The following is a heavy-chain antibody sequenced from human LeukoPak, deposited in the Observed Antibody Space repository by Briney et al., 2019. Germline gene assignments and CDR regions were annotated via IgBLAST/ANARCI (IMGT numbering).Heavy chain of an antibody. D-gene: IGHD3-10*01. J-gene: IGHJ4*02. Sequence: GESLKISCRGAGYSFTSYWIGWVRQIAGKGVEWMGIIYPGDSDTRYSPSFQGQVTISADKSISTAYLQWSSLKASDTAMYYCARSMGMVRGVIMDYWGQGTLVTVSS. CDR1: GYSFTSYW. V-gene: IGHV5-51*01. CDR3: ARSMGMVRGVIMDY. CDR2: IYPGDSDT.